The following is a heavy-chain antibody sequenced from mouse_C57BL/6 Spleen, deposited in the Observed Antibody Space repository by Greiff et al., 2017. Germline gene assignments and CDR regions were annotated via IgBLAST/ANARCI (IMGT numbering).Heavy chain of an antibody. Sequence: VQLQQPGAELVMPGASVKLSCKASGYTFTSYWMHWVKQRPGQGLEWSGETDPSDSYTNYNQKFKGKSTLTLYKSSSTAYMQLSSLTSEDSAVYYCAREGLRPDYYAMDYWGQGTSVTVSS. V-gene: IGHV1-69*01. CDR1: GYTFTSYW. CDR3: AREGLRPDYYAMDY. D-gene: IGHD2-4*01. J-gene: IGHJ4*01. CDR2: TDPSDSYT.